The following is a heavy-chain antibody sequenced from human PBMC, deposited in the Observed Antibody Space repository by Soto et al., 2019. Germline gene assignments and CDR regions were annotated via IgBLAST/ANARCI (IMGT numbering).Heavy chain of an antibody. CDR3: TRSIITTAGTDAFDL. V-gene: IGHV1-46*03. CDR1: ADTFTSYY. Sequence: QVQLVQSGAEVKKPGASVRVSCKASADTFTSYYVHWVRQAPGQGPEWMGMINPSRGGTDYAQKFRGRVTMTRDTSTTTVYMELSSLRSEDTAIYYCTRSIITTAGTDAFDLWGQGTLVTVSS. D-gene: IGHD6-13*01. J-gene: IGHJ3*01. CDR2: INPSRGGT.